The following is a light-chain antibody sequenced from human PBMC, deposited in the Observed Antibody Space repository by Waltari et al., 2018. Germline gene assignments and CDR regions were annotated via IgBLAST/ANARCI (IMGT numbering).Light chain of an antibody. CDR2: EDT. CDR1: ELPRKY. Sequence: SYELTQPPSVSVSPGQTARITCSGHELPRKYAYWFQQKSGQAHRLVIYEDTKRPSGIPARFSGSSSGTVATLTITGAQVDDEADYYCYSSDTTGLRVFGGGTTVVVL. V-gene: IGLV3-10*01. J-gene: IGLJ1*01. CDR3: YSSDTTGLRV.